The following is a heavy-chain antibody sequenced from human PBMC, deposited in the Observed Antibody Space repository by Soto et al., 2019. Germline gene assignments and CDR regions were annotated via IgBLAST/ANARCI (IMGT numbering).Heavy chain of an antibody. D-gene: IGHD1-26*01. J-gene: IGHJ4*02. CDR1: GFTFNDYY. CDR2: ISTTGSYT. V-gene: IGHV3-11*05. CDR3: ARIVGARLTDY. Sequence: QVQLVESGGGLVKPGGSLRLSCAASGFTFNDYYMTWFRQAPGKGLEWVSCISTTGSYTNYADSVKGRFTVSRDNANNSMYLQMNSLRDEDTAVYYCARIVGARLTDYWGQGTLVTVSS.